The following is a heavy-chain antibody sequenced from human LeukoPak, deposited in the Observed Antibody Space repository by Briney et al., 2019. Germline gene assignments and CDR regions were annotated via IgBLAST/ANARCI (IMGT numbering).Heavy chain of an antibody. J-gene: IGHJ4*02. CDR1: GFTFSSYS. CDR3: ARLRIDRSSWYIGPEYYFDY. Sequence: PGGSLRLSCAASGFTFSSYSMNWVRQAPGKGLEWVSSISSSSSYIYYADSVKGRFTISRDNAKNSLYLQMNSLRAEDTAVYYCARLRIDRSSWYIGPEYYFDYWGQGTLVTVSS. D-gene: IGHD6-13*01. V-gene: IGHV3-21*04. CDR2: ISSSSSYI.